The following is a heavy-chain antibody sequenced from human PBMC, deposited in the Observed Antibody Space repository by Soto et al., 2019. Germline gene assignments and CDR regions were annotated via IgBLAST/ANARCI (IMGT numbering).Heavy chain of an antibody. CDR3: ARDRYDSAY. D-gene: IGHD3-22*01. Sequence: QVQLQESGPGLVKPSQTLSLTCTVSGGSISSGDYYWSWIRQPPGKGLEWIGYIYYSGSTCSNPSLRSRFTISVDTAKSQCSLKLSSVSAADTAVYYCARDRYDSAYWGQGTLVTVSS. J-gene: IGHJ4*02. CDR2: IYYSGST. CDR1: GGSISSGDYY. V-gene: IGHV4-30-4*01.